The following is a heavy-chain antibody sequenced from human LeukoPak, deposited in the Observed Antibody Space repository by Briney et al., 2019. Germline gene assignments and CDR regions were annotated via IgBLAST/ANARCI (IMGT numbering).Heavy chain of an antibody. CDR1: GGSISSYY. CDR3: ARENSGSYREFDY. D-gene: IGHD1-26*01. Sequence: SETLSLTCTVSGGSISSYYWSWIRQPAGKGLEWIGRVYTSGSTNYNASLKSRVSMSVDTSKDQFSLKLSSVTAADTAVFYCARENSGSYREFDYWGQGTLVTVSS. J-gene: IGHJ4*02. V-gene: IGHV4-4*07. CDR2: VYTSGST.